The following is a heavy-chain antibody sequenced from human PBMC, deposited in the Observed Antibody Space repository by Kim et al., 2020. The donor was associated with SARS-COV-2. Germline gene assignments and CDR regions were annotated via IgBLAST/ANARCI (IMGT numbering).Heavy chain of an antibody. CDR1: GLTFRNFA. V-gene: IGHV3-23*01. Sequence: GGSLRLSCAVSGLTFRNFAMSCVRQAPGRGLQWVSFISGSGESISYADSVRGRFTISRDNSKNTLYLQMNSLRAEDTAIYYCAREYNYDFHYDYWGRGTLVTVSS. CDR2: ISGSGESI. J-gene: IGHJ4*02. D-gene: IGHD3-16*01. CDR3: AREYNYDFHYDY.